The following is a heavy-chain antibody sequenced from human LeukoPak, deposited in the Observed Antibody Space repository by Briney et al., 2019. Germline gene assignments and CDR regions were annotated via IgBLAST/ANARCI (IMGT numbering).Heavy chain of an antibody. J-gene: IGHJ5*02. Sequence: GGSLGLSCAASGFTFRNYNMNWVRQAPGKGLEWVSSISESSSFIQYADSLKGRFAISRDNAKNSLYLQMNSLRAEDTAVYYCARQRGYCSSGVCRGWFDPWGQGTLVTDSS. CDR3: ARQRGYCSSGVCRGWFDP. CDR2: ISESSSFI. V-gene: IGHV3-21*01. D-gene: IGHD2-8*01. CDR1: GFTFRNYN.